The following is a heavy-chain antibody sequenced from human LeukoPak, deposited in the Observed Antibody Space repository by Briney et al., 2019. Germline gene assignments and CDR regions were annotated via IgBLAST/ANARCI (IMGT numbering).Heavy chain of an antibody. CDR2: INHSRST. V-gene: IGHV4-34*01. D-gene: IGHD2-2*01. CDR1: GGSISSYY. CDR3: ARDERDCSSTSCYWGNWFDP. Sequence: SESLSLTCTVSGGSISSYYWSWIRQPAGKGLEWIAEINHSRSTNYNPSLKSRATISVDTSKNQFSLKLSSVTAADTAVYYCARDERDCSSTSCYWGNWFDPLGQGTLVTVSS. J-gene: IGHJ5*02.